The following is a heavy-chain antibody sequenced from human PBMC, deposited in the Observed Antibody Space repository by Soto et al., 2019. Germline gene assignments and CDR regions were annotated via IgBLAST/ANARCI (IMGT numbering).Heavy chain of an antibody. D-gene: IGHD2-8*01. Sequence: SETLSLTXAVYGGSFSGYYWSWIRQPPGKGLEWIGEINHSGSTNYNPSLKSRVTISVDTSKNQFSLKLSSVTAADTAVYYCARGRMFEGCTNGVCQGSWFDPWGQGTLVTVSS. CDR3: ARGRMFEGCTNGVCQGSWFDP. CDR1: GGSFSGYY. J-gene: IGHJ5*02. V-gene: IGHV4-34*01. CDR2: INHSGST.